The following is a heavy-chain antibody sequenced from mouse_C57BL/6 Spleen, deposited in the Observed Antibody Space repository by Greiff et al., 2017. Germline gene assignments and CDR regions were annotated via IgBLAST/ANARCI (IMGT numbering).Heavy chain of an antibody. CDR2: IDPETGGT. CDR3: TRSGDAFDY. CDR1: GYTFTDYE. V-gene: IGHV1-15*01. Sequence: QVQLQQSGAELVRPGASVTLSCKASGYTFTDYEMHWVKQTPVHGLEWIGAIDPETGGTAYNQKFKGKAILTADKSSSTAYMELRSLTSEDSAVYYGTRSGDAFDYWGQGTTLTVSA. D-gene: IGHD3-1*01. J-gene: IGHJ2*01.